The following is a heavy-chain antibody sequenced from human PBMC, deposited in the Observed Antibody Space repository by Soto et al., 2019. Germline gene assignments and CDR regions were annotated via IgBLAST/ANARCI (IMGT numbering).Heavy chain of an antibody. D-gene: IGHD5-12*01. Sequence: SDTLSLTCSVSGGSINRGDYYWSRIRQSPGKGLEWIGYIYYSGSTYYNPSLKSRSTISIDTSKNQFFLDVDSVTAADTAVYYCARLYTGYEAFDYWGQGTLVTVSS. CDR2: IYYSGST. CDR3: ARLYTGYEAFDY. CDR1: GGSINRGDYY. V-gene: IGHV4-30-4*01. J-gene: IGHJ4*02.